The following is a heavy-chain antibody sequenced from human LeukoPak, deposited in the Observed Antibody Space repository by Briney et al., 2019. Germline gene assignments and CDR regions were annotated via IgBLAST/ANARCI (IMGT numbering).Heavy chain of an antibody. D-gene: IGHD2-21*02. Sequence: GGALRLSRAASGFTFSTYAMGGVRQAPGKGVEGVSSIKSGGGDPFFADSVKGRFTISRDNSKNTLFLQLNSLRAEDSAVYYCARGGHDFNPFYWWGQGTLVTVSS. V-gene: IGHV3-23*01. CDR2: IKSGGGDP. CDR3: ARGGHDFNPFYW. J-gene: IGHJ4*02. CDR1: GFTFSTYA.